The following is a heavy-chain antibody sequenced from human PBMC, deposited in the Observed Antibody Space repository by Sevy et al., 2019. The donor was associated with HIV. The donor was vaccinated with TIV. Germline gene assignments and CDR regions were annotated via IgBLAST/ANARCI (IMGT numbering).Heavy chain of an antibody. CDR2: IGYDGSVK. CDR1: GFTFRNYG. J-gene: IGHJ6*02. D-gene: IGHD1-26*01. Sequence: GGSLRLSCIASGFTFRNYGIHWVRQAPGKGLDWVAVIGYDGSVKYYEDSVKGRFTISRDNSKNTLFLQMNSLRVEDTAVDYCAKERGGSYIPYFYGMDVWGQGTAVTVSS. CDR3: AKERGGSYIPYFYGMDV. V-gene: IGHV3-30*18.